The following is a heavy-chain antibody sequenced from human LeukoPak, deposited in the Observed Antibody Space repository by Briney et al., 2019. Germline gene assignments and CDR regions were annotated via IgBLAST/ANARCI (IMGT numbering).Heavy chain of an antibody. Sequence: GASVKVSCKASGYTFTSYDINWVRQATGQGLEWMGWMNPNSSNTGYAQEFQGRVTMTRNTSISTAYMELSSLRSEDTAVYYCARGLGLLWFGELYYWGQGTLVTVSS. D-gene: IGHD3-10*01. J-gene: IGHJ4*02. V-gene: IGHV1-8*01. CDR3: ARGLGLLWFGELYY. CDR1: GYTFTSYD. CDR2: MNPNSSNT.